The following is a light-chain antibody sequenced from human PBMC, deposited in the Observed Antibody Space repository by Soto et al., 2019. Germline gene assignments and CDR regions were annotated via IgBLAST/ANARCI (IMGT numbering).Light chain of an antibody. J-gene: IGKJ5*01. CDR3: QKANSFPST. V-gene: IGKV1-12*01. CDR1: QGISRW. Sequence: IQVTQSPSSGAAAIGARGTITCRASQGISRWLAWYQQTPGKAPELLIYAASSLQSGVPSRFSGSGSGRDSTPTIRRLQHEDFATYYCQKANSFPSTFGQGTRLEIK. CDR2: AAS.